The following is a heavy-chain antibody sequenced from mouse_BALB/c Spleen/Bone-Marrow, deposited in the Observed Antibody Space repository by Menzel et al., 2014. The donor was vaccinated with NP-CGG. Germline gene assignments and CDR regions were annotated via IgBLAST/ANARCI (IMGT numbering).Heavy chain of an antibody. Sequence: VQLQQSGAEFVQPGASVKLSCTASGFNITDSYMHWVKQRPEKGLEWIGRIDPANGNTKYDPKFQGQATITADTSSNTAYLQLISRTSEDTAVYHCSTXMTXWYFXFLGAGTTVTVSS. CDR1: GFNITDSY. V-gene: IGHV14-3*02. J-gene: IGHJ1*01. CDR2: IDPANGNT. CDR3: STXMTXWYFXF.